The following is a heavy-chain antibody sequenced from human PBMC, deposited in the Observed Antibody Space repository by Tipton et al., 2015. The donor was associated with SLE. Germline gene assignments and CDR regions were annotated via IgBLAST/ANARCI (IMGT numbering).Heavy chain of an antibody. CDR1: GDSISNSPYY. CDR3: ARHHGSGWLYGLDV. CDR2: IYYREGT. J-gene: IGHJ6*02. V-gene: IGHV4-61*05. D-gene: IGHD6-19*01. Sequence: LSLTCTVSGDSISNSPYYWGWIRQPPGEGLEWIGYIYYREGTNYSPSLKSRVTISLDASKNQLSLKLSSVTAADTAVYYCARHHGSGWLYGLDVWGQGTTVTVSS.